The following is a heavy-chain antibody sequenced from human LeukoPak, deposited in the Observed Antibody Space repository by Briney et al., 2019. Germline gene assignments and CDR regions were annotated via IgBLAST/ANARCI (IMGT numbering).Heavy chain of an antibody. CDR1: GGTFSSYA. D-gene: IGHD1-26*01. CDR3: ARDDRVGATTGY. Sequence: SVKVSCKASGGTFSSYAISWVRQAPGQGLEWMGGIIPIFGTANYAQKFQGRVTITADKSTSTAYMELSSLRSDDTAVYYCARDDRVGATTGYWGQGTLVTVSS. J-gene: IGHJ4*02. CDR2: IIPIFGTA. V-gene: IGHV1-69*06.